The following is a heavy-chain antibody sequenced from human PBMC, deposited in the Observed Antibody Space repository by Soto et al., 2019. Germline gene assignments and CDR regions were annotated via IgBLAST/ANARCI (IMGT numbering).Heavy chain of an antibody. CDR3: ARLGSGWYAFDT. CDR2: IYYSGST. J-gene: IGHJ3*02. CDR1: GGSISSYY. D-gene: IGHD6-19*01. Sequence: QVQLQESGPGLVKPSETLSLTCSVSGGSISSYYWSWIRQPPGKGLDWLGDIYYSGSTNYNPSLKSRVTISEDTSKNQFSLKLSSVTAADTAVYYCARLGSGWYAFDTWGQGTMVTVSS. V-gene: IGHV4-59*08.